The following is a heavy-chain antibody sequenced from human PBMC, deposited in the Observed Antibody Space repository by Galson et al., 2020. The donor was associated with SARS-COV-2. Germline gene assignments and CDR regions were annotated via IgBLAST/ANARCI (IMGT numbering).Heavy chain of an antibody. CDR3: ARGLGYCSSTSCYAGGFDY. CDR2: ISYDGSNK. Sequence: GGSLRLSCAASGFTFSSYAMHWVRQAPGKGLEWVAVISYDGSNKYYADSVKGRFTISRDNSKNTLYLQMNSLRAEDTAVYYCARGLGYCSSTSCYAGGFDYWGQGTLVTVSS. J-gene: IGHJ4*02. CDR1: GFTFSSYA. V-gene: IGHV3-30*04. D-gene: IGHD2-2*01.